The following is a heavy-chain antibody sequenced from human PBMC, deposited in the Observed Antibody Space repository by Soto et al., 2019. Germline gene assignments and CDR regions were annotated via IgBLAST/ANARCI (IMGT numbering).Heavy chain of an antibody. CDR1: GFTFSSYF. CDR3: ARDRDYYDSSGDLAVDS. CDR2: IWYDGSKN. V-gene: IGHV3-33*01. Sequence: GGSLRLSCAASGFTFSSYFLHWLRQAPGKGLVWVSVIWYDGSKNYYAALVMGRFTLSRCNSKNTLYLQMNSLRAEDTDVHYCARDRDYYDSSGDLAVDSCGQGTMVTVS. D-gene: IGHD3-22*01. J-gene: IGHJ3*01.